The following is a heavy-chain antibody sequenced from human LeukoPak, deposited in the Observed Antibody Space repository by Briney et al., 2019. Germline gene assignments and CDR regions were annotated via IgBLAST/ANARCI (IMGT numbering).Heavy chain of an antibody. CDR3: AKGKVNHLGALDY. V-gene: IGHV3-23*01. D-gene: IGHD1-26*01. J-gene: IGHJ4*02. Sequence: GGSLRLSCAASGFTFSSYAMSWVRQAPGKGLDWVSSISSRGDDTYYADSVTGRFIISKDGSTNTLFLQMDSLRADDTGIYYCAKGKVNHLGALDYWGQGALVTVSS. CDR2: ISSRGDDT. CDR1: GFTFSSYA.